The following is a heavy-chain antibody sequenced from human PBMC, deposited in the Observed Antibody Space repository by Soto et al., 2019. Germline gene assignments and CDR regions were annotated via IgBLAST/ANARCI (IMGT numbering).Heavy chain of an antibody. CDR1: GFTFSSYW. V-gene: IGHV3-74*01. CDR3: ARDGPFGVVIRYYFDY. CDR2: INSDGSST. D-gene: IGHD3-3*01. Sequence: EVQLVESGGGLVQPGGSLRLSCAASGFTFSSYWMHWVRQAPGKGLVWVSRINSDGSSTSYADSVKGRFTISRDNAKNMLYLQMKSLRAEDTAVYYCARDGPFGVVIRYYFDYWGQGTLVTVSS. J-gene: IGHJ4*02.